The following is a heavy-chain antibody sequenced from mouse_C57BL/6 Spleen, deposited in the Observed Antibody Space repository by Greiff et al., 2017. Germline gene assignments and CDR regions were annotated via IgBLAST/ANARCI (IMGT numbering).Heavy chain of an antibody. CDR1: GFTFSSYG. CDR2: ISSGGSYN. Sequence: EVKVVESGGDLVKPGGSLKLSCAASGFTFSSYGMSWVRQTPVKRLEWVATISSGGSYNYYPHSVKGRFTISIDNAKNTLYLQMGSLKSEDTAMYYCSGITTVVAKPFAYWGQGTLVTVSA. V-gene: IGHV5-6*01. CDR3: SGITTVVAKPFAY. J-gene: IGHJ3*01. D-gene: IGHD1-1*01.